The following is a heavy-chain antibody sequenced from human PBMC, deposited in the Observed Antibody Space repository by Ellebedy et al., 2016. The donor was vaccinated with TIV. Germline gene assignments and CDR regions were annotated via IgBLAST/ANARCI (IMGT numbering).Heavy chain of an antibody. CDR1: GFTFSSYS. CDR2: ISSSSSTI. J-gene: IGHJ4*02. V-gene: IGHV3-48*04. CDR3: AKDSSYGSGSNYFDY. Sequence: GESLKISXAASGFTFSSYSMNWVRQAPGKGLEWVSYISSSSSTIYYADSVKGRFTISRDNAKNSLYLQMNSLRAEDTALYYCAKDSSYGSGSNYFDYWGQGTLVTVSS. D-gene: IGHD3-10*01.